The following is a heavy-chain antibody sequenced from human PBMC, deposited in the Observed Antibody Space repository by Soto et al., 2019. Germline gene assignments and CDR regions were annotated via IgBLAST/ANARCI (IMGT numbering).Heavy chain of an antibody. CDR1: GYSFTTYW. J-gene: IGHJ6*02. CDR2: IDPSDSYA. Sequence: PGESLKISCKGSGYSFTTYWISWVRQMPGKGLEWMGRIDPSDSYANYSPSFQGHVTTSADKSISTAYLQWSSLKASDTAMYYCARQRDGMYVWVQGTTVTVSS. CDR3: ARQRDGMYV. V-gene: IGHV5-10-1*01.